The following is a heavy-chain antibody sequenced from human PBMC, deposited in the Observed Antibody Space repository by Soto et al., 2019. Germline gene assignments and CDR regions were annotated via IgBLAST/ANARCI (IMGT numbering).Heavy chain of an antibody. V-gene: IGHV3-64*02. Sequence: GGSLRLSCAASEFTFSSYAMHWVRQAPGKGLEYVSAISSNGGSTYYADSVKGRFTISRDNSKNTLYLQMGSLRAEDMAVYYCAREQWLGAFDIWGQGTLVTVS. D-gene: IGHD5-12*01. CDR1: EFTFSSYA. CDR2: ISSNGGST. J-gene: IGHJ3*02. CDR3: AREQWLGAFDI.